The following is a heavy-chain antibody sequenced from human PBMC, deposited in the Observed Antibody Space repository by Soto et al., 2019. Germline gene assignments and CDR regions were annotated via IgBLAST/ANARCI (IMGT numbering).Heavy chain of an antibody. CDR2: ISDSGTT. V-gene: IGHV3-23*01. CDR1: GFTFRTYA. D-gene: IGHD2-2*01. Sequence: EVQLLDSGGGLVQPGGSLRLSCAASGFTFRTYAMSWVRQAPGKGLEWVLTISDSGTTYYANSVKGRFTISRDNTRNTLDLQMNSLRVEDTAVYYCAKGGEGSCSRSSCLYFSDSWGQGTLVTVSS. J-gene: IGHJ5*02. CDR3: AKGGEGSCSRSSCLYFSDS.